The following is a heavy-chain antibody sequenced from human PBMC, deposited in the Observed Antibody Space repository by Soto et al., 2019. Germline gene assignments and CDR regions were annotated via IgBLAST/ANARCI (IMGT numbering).Heavy chain of an antibody. V-gene: IGHV1-18*01. Sequence: QVQLVQSGAEVKKPGASVKVSCKASGYTFTSYGISWVRQAPGQGLEWMGWISAYNGNTNYAQKLQGRVTMTTDTSTSTAYMELRSLRSDDTTVYYCARVEKVHLGELPYSMDVWGKGTTVTVSS. CDR1: GYTFTSYG. D-gene: IGHD3-16*01. CDR3: ARVEKVHLGELPYSMDV. J-gene: IGHJ6*04. CDR2: ISAYNGNT.